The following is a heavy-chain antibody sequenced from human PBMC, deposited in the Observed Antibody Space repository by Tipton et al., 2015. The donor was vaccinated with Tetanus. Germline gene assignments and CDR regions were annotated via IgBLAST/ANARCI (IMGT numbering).Heavy chain of an antibody. D-gene: IGHD3-10*01. CDR1: GGSMISYY. V-gene: IGHV4-4*07. CDR3: ARGIWFGPGPKFYFDS. Sequence: TLSLTCTVSGGSMISYYWSWIRQPAGKGLEWIGRIYTSGTTNYNPSLKSRVTMSLDTSKNQFSLKLNSVTAADTAVYYCARGIWFGPGPKFYFDSWGQGTLFAVSS. J-gene: IGHJ4*02. CDR2: IYTSGTT.